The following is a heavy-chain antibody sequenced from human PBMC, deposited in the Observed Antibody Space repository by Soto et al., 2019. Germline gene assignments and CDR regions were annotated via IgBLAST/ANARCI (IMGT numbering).Heavy chain of an antibody. CDR1: GFTFSSYA. V-gene: IGHV3-30-3*01. CDR3: ARSTNYYDSSGYSAHYYYYYGMDV. D-gene: IGHD3-22*01. CDR2: ISYDGSNK. J-gene: IGHJ6*02. Sequence: AGGSLRLSCAASGFTFSSYAMHWVRQAPGKGLEWVAVISYDGSNKYYADSVKGRFTISRDNSKNTLYLQMNSLRAEDTAVYYCARSTNYYDSSGYSAHYYYYYGMDVWGQGTTVTVSS.